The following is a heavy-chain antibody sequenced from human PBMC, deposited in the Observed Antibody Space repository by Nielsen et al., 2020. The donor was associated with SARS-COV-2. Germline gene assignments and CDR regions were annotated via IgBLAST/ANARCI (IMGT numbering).Heavy chain of an antibody. V-gene: IGHV4-61*01. J-gene: IGHJ5*02. CDR2: IYYSGST. Sequence: SETLSLTCTVSGGSVSSGSYYWSWIRQPPGKGLEWIGYIYYSGSTNYNPSLKSRVTISVDTSKNQFSLKLSSVTAADTAVYYCARALYLSPYNWFDPWGQGTLVTVSS. D-gene: IGHD2-21*01. CDR1: GGSVSSGSYY. CDR3: ARALYLSPYNWFDP.